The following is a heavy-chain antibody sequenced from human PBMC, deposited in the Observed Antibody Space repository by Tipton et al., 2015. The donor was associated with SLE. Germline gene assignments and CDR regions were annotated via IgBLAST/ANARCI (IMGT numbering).Heavy chain of an antibody. V-gene: IGHV3-11*01. Sequence: SLRLSCAASGFTFSDYYMSWIRQAPGKGLEWVSYISSSGSTIYYADSVKGRFTISRDNAKNSLYLQMNSLRAEDTAVYYCARVVGEQQLLPSLGDYGGQGTRVTVSS. D-gene: IGHD6-13*01. J-gene: IGHJ4*02. CDR3: ARVVGEQQLLPSLGDY. CDR1: GFTFSDYY. CDR2: ISSSGSTI.